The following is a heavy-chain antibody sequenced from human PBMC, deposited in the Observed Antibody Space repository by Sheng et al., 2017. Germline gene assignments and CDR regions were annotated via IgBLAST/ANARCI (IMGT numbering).Heavy chain of an antibody. V-gene: IGHV3-23*01. CDR2: ISNDGGST. J-gene: IGHJ4*02. Sequence: EVQLLDSGGGVVQPGGSLTLSCAASGFTFDLYAMSWVRQAPGKGLEWVSAISNDGGSTYYADSVKGRFTISRDNSKNTLYLQMNSLRVEDTAVYYCAKTWVVIALFSRGFDYWGQGTLVTVSS. CDR1: GFTFDLYA. CDR3: AKTWVVIALFSRGFDY. D-gene: IGHD2-21*01.